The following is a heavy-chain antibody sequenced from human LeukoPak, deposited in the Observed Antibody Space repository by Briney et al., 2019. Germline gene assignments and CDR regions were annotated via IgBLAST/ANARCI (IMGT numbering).Heavy chain of an antibody. V-gene: IGHV3-20*04. J-gene: IGHJ4*02. CDR3: ARQGRSGWFRTPFDH. CDR1: GFIFDDYG. Sequence: GGSLRLSCAASGFIFDDYGMSWIRQAPGKGLEWVSGVNWNGGSTSYGDSVKGRFTISRDNAKNSLYLQMNSLRAEDTALYYCARQGRSGWFRTPFDHWGQGTLVTVSS. D-gene: IGHD6-19*01. CDR2: VNWNGGST.